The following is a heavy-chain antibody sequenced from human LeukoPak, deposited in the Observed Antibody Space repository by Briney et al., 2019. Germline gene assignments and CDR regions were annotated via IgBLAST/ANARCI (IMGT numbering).Heavy chain of an antibody. V-gene: IGHV4-39*01. J-gene: IGHJ6*03. CDR3: ARHSYYYGSGRKCYYYYYYMDV. D-gene: IGHD3-10*01. CDR1: GGSISSSSYY. CDR2: INHSGST. Sequence: SETLSLTCTVSGGSISSSSYYWSWIRQPPGKGLEWIGEINHSGSTNYNPSLKSRVTISVDTSKNQFSLKLSSVTAADTAVYYCARHSYYYGSGRKCYYYYYYMDVWGKGTTVTISS.